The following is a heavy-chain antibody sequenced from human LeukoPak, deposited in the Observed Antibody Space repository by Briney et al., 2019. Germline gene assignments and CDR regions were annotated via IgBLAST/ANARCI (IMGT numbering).Heavy chain of an antibody. CDR2: ISYDGSNK. CDR1: GFTFSSYG. CDR3: AKDSGRYYDFWSGYYHFDY. J-gene: IGHJ4*02. Sequence: GGSLRLSCAASGFTFSSYGMHWVRQAPGKGLEWVAVISYDGSNKYYADSVKGRFTISRGNSKNTLYLQMNSLRAEDTAVYYCAKDSGRYYDFWSGYYHFDYWGQGTLVTVSS. V-gene: IGHV3-30*18. D-gene: IGHD3-3*01.